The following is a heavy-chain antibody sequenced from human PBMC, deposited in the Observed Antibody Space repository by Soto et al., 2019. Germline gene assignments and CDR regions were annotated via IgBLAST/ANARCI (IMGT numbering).Heavy chain of an antibody. J-gene: IGHJ6*02. D-gene: IGHD2-15*01. V-gene: IGHV3-48*02. CDR3: AREGWPILQSGMDV. Sequence: EVQLVESGGGLIQRGGSLRLSCAASGFTFGHYSMNWVPQAPGKGPEWVSYISSDNRTINYADSVKGRFIITRDNAKKSLYLQMHSLRDADAAVYYCAREGWPILQSGMDVWGQGTTVTVSS. CDR1: GFTFGHYS. CDR2: ISSDNRTI.